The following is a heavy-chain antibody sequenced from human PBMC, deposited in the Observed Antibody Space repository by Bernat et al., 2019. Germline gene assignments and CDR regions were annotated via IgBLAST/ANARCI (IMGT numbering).Heavy chain of an antibody. V-gene: IGHV4-39*02. Sequence: QVQLQESGPGLVKPSGTLSLTCAVSGGSISSSSYYWGWIRQPPGKGLEWIGSIYYSGSTYYNPSLKSRVTISVDTSKNQFSLKLSSVTAADTAVYYCAREGDIVATIIDYWGQGTLVTVSS. CDR1: GGSISSSSYY. CDR3: AREGDIVATIIDY. CDR2: IYYSGST. D-gene: IGHD5-12*01. J-gene: IGHJ4*02.